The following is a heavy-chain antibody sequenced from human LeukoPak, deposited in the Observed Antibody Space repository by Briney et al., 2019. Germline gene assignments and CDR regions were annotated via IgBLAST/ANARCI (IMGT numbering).Heavy chain of an antibody. CDR2: ISAYNGNT. V-gene: IGHV1-18*01. D-gene: IGHD3-10*01. Sequence: ASVKVSCKASGYTFTSSGISWVRQAPGQGLEWMGWISAYNGNTNYAQKLQGRVTMTTDTSTSTAYMELRSLRSDDTAVYYCARQEGVVTATDYYYYYMDVWGKGTTVTVSS. J-gene: IGHJ6*03. CDR3: ARQEGVVTATDYYYYYMDV. CDR1: GYTFTSSG.